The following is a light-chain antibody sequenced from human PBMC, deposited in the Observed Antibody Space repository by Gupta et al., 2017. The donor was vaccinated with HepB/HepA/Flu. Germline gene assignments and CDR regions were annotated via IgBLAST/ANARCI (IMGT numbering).Light chain of an antibody. CDR3: QQDNSYFH. J-gene: IGKJ2*01. CDR2: KAS. Sequence: MTQSPSTLSASVGDRVTITCRASQSISSWLAWYQQKPGKAPKLLIYKASRLERGVTSRFSGSGSGTEFTLTSSSLQHDDFANYYCQQDNSYFHFGQGTKLEIK. CDR1: QSISSW. V-gene: IGKV1-5*03.